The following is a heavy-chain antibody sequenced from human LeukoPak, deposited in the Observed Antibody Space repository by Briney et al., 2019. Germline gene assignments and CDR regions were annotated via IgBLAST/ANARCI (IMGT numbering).Heavy chain of an antibody. D-gene: IGHD3-10*01. CDR1: GFTFSTYW. J-gene: IGHJ4*02. CDR3: TRGTFGFHDS. CDR2: ITPDGRST. Sequence: PGGSLRLSCADSGFTFSTYWMHWVRQAPGKGLVWVSRITPDGRSTNYADSVKGRFTISRDNAKNTLYLQMNSLRVDDTAVYYCTRGTFGFHDSWGQGTLVTVSS. V-gene: IGHV3-74*01.